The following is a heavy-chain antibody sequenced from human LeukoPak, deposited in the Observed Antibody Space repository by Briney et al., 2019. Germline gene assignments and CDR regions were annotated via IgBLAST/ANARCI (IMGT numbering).Heavy chain of an antibody. CDR2: IYYSGST. Sequence: TLSLTCTVSGGSISSGGNYWSWIRQHPGKGLEWIGYIYYSGSTYYNPSLKSRVTISVDTSKNQFSLKLSSVTAADTAVYYCARGSSEDDSSGYLYYFDYWGQGTLVTVSS. D-gene: IGHD3-22*01. J-gene: IGHJ4*02. V-gene: IGHV4-31*03. CDR3: ARGSSEDDSSGYLYYFDY. CDR1: GGSISSGGNY.